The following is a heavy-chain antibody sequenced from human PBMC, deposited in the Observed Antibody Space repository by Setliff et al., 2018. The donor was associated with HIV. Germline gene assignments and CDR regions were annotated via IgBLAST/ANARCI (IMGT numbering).Heavy chain of an antibody. J-gene: IGHJ4*02. CDR2: ISSSSSTI. D-gene: IGHD3-22*01. V-gene: IGHV3-48*04. Sequence: GSLRLSCAASGFTFSSYSMNWVRQAPGKGLEWVSYISSSSSTIYYADSVKGRFTISRDNAKNSLYLQMNSLRAEDTAVYYCARASSYYYDSSGPFDYWGQGTLVTVSS. CDR1: GFTFSSYS. CDR3: ARASSYYYDSSGPFDY.